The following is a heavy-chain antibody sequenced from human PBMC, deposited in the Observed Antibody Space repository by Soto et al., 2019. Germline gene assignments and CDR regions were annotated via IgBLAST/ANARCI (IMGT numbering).Heavy chain of an antibody. D-gene: IGHD6-13*01. J-gene: IGHJ5*02. V-gene: IGHV4-4*07. CDR1: GASMSSYH. Sequence: SETLSLTCTVSGASMSSYHWSWIRQPAGKGLEWIGHIHSSGSTNYNPSLKSRVTMSVDTSKNQFSLRLMSLTAADTAVYYCARDQGVAAAGITWFDPWGQGSLVTVSS. CDR3: ARDQGVAAAGITWFDP. CDR2: IHSSGST.